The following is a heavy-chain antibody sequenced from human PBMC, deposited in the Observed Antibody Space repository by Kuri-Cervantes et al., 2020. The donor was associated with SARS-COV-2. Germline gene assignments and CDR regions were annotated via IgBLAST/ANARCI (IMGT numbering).Heavy chain of an antibody. D-gene: IGHD6-13*01. CDR2: ISSSSSYI. CDR3: ASWDSSSWETRHY. CDR1: GFTFSSYS. J-gene: IGHJ4*02. V-gene: IGHV3-21*01. Sequence: ETLSLTCAASGFTFSSYSMNWVRQAPGKGLKWVSSISSSSSYIYYADSVKGRFTISRDNAKNSLYLQMNSLRAEDTAVYYCASWDSSSWETRHYWGQGTLVTVSS.